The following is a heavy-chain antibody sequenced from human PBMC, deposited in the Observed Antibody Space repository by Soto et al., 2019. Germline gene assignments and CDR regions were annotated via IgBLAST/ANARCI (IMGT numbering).Heavy chain of an antibody. V-gene: IGHV3-30*18. Sequence: GGSLRLSCAASGFTFSSYGMHWVRRAPGKGLEWVAVISYDGSNKYYADSVKGRFTISRDNSKNTLYLQMNSLRAEDTAVYYCAKPNVPPDYWGQGTLVTVSS. CDR2: ISYDGSNK. D-gene: IGHD2-2*01. CDR1: GFTFSSYG. J-gene: IGHJ4*02. CDR3: AKPNVPPDY.